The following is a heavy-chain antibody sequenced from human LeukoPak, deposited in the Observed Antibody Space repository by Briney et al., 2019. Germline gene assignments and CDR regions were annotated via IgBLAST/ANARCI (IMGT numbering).Heavy chain of an antibody. J-gene: IGHJ6*02. CDR3: AKPGTGFWLGMGV. D-gene: IGHD3-3*01. V-gene: IGHV3-23*01. CDR1: GFTFSSYA. Sequence: PGGSLRLSCAASGFTFSSYAMSWVRQAPGKGLEWVSVISGSGGGTYYADSVKGRFTISRDNSKNTLYLQMNSLRAEDTAVYYCAKPGTGFWLGMGVWGQGTTVTVSS. CDR2: ISGSGGGT.